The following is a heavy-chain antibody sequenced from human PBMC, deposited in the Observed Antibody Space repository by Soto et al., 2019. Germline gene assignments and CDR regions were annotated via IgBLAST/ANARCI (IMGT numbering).Heavy chain of an antibody. CDR1: GFTFSSYW. J-gene: IGHJ4*02. Sequence: EVQLVESGGGLVQPGGSLRLSCAASGFTFSSYWMSWVRQAPGKGLEWVANIKQDGSEKYYVDSVKGRFTISSDNAKNSLYLQMNSLRAEDTAVYYCARAYSSSTSDYWGQGTLVTVSS. CDR3: ARAYSSSTSDY. V-gene: IGHV3-7*03. D-gene: IGHD6-6*01. CDR2: IKQDGSEK.